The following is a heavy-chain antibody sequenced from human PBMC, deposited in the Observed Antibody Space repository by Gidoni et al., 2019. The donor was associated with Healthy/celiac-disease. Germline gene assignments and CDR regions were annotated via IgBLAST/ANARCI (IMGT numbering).Heavy chain of an antibody. CDR1: GYTFTSYY. CDR3: ARVHWGYVGFDWFDP. D-gene: IGHD5-12*01. Sequence: QVQLVQSGAAVKKPGASVKVSCKASGYTFTSYYMHWVRQAPGQGLEWMGIINPSGGSTSYAQKCQGRVTMTRDTSTSTGYMELSSLRSEDTAVYYCARVHWGYVGFDWFDPWGQGTLVTVSS. CDR2: INPSGGST. J-gene: IGHJ5*02. V-gene: IGHV1-46*01.